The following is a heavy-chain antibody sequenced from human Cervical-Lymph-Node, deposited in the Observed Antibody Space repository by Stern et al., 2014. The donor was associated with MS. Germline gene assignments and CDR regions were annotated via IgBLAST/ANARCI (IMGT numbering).Heavy chain of an antibody. CDR3: VRRRDSDSYDTFDI. D-gene: IGHD3-22*01. Sequence: EVHLVESGAEVKKPGESLKISCKTSGYSFSNFWIGWVRQKPGKGLEWMGIIYPEDSDTTYSPSFQGQVPISADESISTAYLQWRSLKASDTAMYYCVRRRDSDSYDTFDIWGQGTMLIVSS. CDR2: IYPEDSDT. V-gene: IGHV5-51*01. CDR1: GYSFSNFW. J-gene: IGHJ3*02.